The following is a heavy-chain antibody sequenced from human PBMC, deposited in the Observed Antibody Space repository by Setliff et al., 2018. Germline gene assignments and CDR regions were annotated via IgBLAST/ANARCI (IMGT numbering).Heavy chain of an antibody. Sequence: SVKVSCKASGGPLNSYSFSWVRQAPGQGLEWMGRIIPVLDITRYSQKFQGRVTITADKSTGIIYMELTSLRSDDTAVYYCARHPPPNYFDIGALDSWGQGTLVTVSS. J-gene: IGHJ4*02. CDR1: GGPLNSYS. CDR2: IIPVLDIT. CDR3: ARHPPPNYFDIGALDS. D-gene: IGHD3-22*01. V-gene: IGHV1-69*02.